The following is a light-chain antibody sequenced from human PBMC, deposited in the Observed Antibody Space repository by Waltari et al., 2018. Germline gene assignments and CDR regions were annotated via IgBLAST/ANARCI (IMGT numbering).Light chain of an antibody. J-gene: IGLJ3*02. CDR2: VNSDGSH. CDR1: SLHSTNA. V-gene: IGLV4-69*02. CDR3: QTWGTGIGV. Sequence: QLVLTQSPSASASLGASVNLTCTLTSLHSTNAIASHPQQPEKGPRYLMRVNSDGSHNKGDGIPDRFSGSSSGAERYLTISSLQSEDEADYYCQTWGTGIGVFGGGTKLTVL.